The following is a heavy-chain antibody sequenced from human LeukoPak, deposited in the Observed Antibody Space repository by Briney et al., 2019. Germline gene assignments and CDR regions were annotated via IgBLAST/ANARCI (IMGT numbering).Heavy chain of an antibody. CDR1: GFTFSSYW. D-gene: IGHD4-17*01. J-gene: IGHJ4*02. V-gene: IGHV3-7*01. Sequence: GGSLRLSCAASGFTFSSYWMSWVRQAPGKGLEWVANIKQDGSEKYYVDSVKGRFTISRDNAKNSLYLQMNSLRAEDTAVYYCARDGKYGDYEKSDYWGQGTLVTASS. CDR3: ARDGKYGDYEKSDY. CDR2: IKQDGSEK.